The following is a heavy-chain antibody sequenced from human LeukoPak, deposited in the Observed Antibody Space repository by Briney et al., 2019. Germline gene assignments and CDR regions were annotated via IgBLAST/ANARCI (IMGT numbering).Heavy chain of an antibody. V-gene: IGHV1-46*01. CDR3: TRDRRSSGDY. CDR1: GFSFTSYY. Sequence: ASVKVSCKASGFSFTSYYMHWVRQAPGQGLEWMGLINPSGDTTRYAQKFQGRVTMTRDTSISTAYLEVSSLRSDDTAVYYCTRDRRSSGDYWGQGTLVTVSS. D-gene: IGHD5/OR15-5a*01. J-gene: IGHJ4*02. CDR2: INPSGDTT.